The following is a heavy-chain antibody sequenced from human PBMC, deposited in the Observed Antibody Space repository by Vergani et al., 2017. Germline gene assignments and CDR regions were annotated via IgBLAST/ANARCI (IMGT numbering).Heavy chain of an antibody. Sequence: QVQLVQSGAEVKKPGSSVKVSCKASGGTFSSYAISWVRQAPGQGLEWMGGIIPIFVTANYAQKFQGRVTMTAEEYTSTAYMELSSLRSEDTAVYYCARGTPWTDYGGYNWFDPWGQGTLVTVSS. CDR1: GGTFSSYA. CDR3: ARGTPWTDYGGYNWFDP. J-gene: IGHJ5*02. D-gene: IGHD4-17*01. CDR2: IIPIFVTA. V-gene: IGHV1-69*01.